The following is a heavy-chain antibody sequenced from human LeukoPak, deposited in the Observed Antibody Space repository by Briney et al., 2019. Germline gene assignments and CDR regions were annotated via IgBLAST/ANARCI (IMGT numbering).Heavy chain of an antibody. CDR2: INSDGSST. CDR1: GFNFSSYW. D-gene: IGHD3-22*01. J-gene: IGHJ4*02. Sequence: GGSLRLSCAASGFNFSSYWMHWVRQAPGKGLVWVSRINSDGSSTSYADSVKGRFTISRDNAKNTLYLQMNSLRAEDTAVYYCARVLPDSSGYYIWGQGTLVTVSS. V-gene: IGHV3-74*01. CDR3: ARVLPDSSGYYI.